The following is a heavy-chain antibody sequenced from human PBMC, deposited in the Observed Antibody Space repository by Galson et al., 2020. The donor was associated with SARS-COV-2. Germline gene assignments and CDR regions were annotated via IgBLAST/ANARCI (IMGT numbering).Heavy chain of an antibody. CDR1: GDSIGSGDYY. D-gene: IGHD2-15*01. J-gene: IGHJ4*02. Sequence: ASETLSLTCTVSGDSIGSGDYYWSWIRQPPGKGLEWIAYIYNNGDSDYNPSLNGRLSISVDTSRNQFSLKLKSVTAADTAVYYCARGQNTATLGRGKFLDFWGQGTLLTVSS. CDR2: IYNNGDS. CDR3: ARGQNTATLGRGKFLDF. V-gene: IGHV4-30-4*01.